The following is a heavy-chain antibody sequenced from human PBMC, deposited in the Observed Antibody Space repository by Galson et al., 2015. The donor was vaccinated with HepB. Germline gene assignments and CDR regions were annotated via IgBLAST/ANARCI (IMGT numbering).Heavy chain of an antibody. D-gene: IGHD3-10*01. J-gene: IGHJ6*02. CDR1: GFTFSTYD. Sequence: SLRLSCAASGFTFSTYDIHWVRQVPGKGLEWLAVTSFDENNKHYADSMKGRFSISRDNSTDTVFLQMNGLRAEYTAVYYCARGPSFLRGVDCGMDVWGQGTTVTVSS. CDR2: TSFDENNK. CDR3: ARGPSFLRGVDCGMDV. V-gene: IGHV3-30*03.